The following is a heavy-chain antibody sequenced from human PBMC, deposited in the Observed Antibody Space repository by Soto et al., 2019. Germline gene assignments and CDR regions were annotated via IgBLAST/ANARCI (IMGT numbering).Heavy chain of an antibody. CDR2: ISYDGSNK. V-gene: IGHV3-30-3*01. CDR1: GFTFSSYA. J-gene: IGHJ4*02. CDR3: ARDRGYSYGLDY. Sequence: PGGSLRLSCVASGFTFSSYAMHWVRQAPGKGLEWVAVISYDGSNKYYADSVKGRFTISRDNSKNTLYLQMNSLRAEDTAVYYCARDRGYSYGLDYWGQGTLVTVSS. D-gene: IGHD5-18*01.